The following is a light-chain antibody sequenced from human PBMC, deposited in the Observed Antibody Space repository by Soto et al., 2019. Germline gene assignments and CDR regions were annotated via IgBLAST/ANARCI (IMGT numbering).Light chain of an antibody. CDR2: WAS. Sequence: DIVMTQSPDSLAVSLGERATINCMSSQSVLYSSNNKNYLAWYQQKPGQPPKLLIYWASTRESGVPDRFSGSGSGTDFTLTISSLQAEDVAVYYCQQYYSIPWTFGQGTKVEIK. CDR1: QSVLYSSNNKNY. CDR3: QQYYSIPWT. V-gene: IGKV4-1*01. J-gene: IGKJ1*01.